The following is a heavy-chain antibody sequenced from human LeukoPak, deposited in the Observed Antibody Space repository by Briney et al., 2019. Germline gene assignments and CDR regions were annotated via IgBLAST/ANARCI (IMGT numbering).Heavy chain of an antibody. CDR2: IRSKANSYAT. CDR1: GFTFSGSA. Sequence: GGSLRLSCAASGFTFSGSAMHWVRQASGKGLEWVGRIRSKANSYATAYAASVKGRFTISRDDSKNTAYLQMNSLKTEDTAVYYCTRREDYYGSDYSYWGQGTLVTVSS. J-gene: IGHJ4*02. CDR3: TRREDYYGSDYSY. V-gene: IGHV3-73*01. D-gene: IGHD3-10*01.